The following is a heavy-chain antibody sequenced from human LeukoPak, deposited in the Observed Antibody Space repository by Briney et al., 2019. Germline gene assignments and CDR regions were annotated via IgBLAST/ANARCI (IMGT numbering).Heavy chain of an antibody. Sequence: RSGGSLRLSCAASGFTFDDYGMSWVRQAPGKGLEWVSGINWNGGSTGYADSVKGRFTISRDNAKNSLYLQMNSLRAEDTAVYYCARGGEDFVVRVDYFDYWGQGTLVTVSS. CDR3: ARGGEDFVVRVDYFDY. CDR2: INWNGGST. V-gene: IGHV3-20*04. D-gene: IGHD3-22*01. CDR1: GFTFDDYG. J-gene: IGHJ4*02.